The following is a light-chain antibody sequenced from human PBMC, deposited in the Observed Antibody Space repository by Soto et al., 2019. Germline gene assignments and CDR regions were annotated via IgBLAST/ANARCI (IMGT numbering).Light chain of an antibody. CDR1: QSIGTW. Sequence: DIQVTQSPATLSAFVGDRVTISCRARQSIGTWLAWYQQKPGKAPKLLIYDASTLESGVPSRFSGSGSGTEFTLTISSLQPEDVATYYCQEYTSYPFIFGQGTRLDI. V-gene: IGKV1-5*01. CDR3: QEYTSYPFI. J-gene: IGKJ5*01. CDR2: DAS.